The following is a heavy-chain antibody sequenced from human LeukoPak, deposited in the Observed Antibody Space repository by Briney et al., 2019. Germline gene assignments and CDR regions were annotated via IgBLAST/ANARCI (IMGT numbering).Heavy chain of an antibody. CDR1: GYTFTGYY. D-gene: IGHD3-10*01. J-gene: IGHJ4*02. Sequence: ASVKVSCKASGYTFTGYYIHWVRQAPGQGLEWMGWINPNSGGINYAQKFQGRVTLTRDTSISTASMELSRLRSDDTAAYYCARSPFGELTFDYWGQGTLVTVSS. CDR2: INPNSGGI. V-gene: IGHV1-2*02. CDR3: ARSPFGELTFDY.